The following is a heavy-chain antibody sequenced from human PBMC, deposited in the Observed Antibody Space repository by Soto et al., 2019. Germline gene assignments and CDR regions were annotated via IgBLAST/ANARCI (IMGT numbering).Heavy chain of an antibody. CDR3: ARDRGSYFRWFDP. Sequence: GESLKISCKGSGYSFTSYWISWVRQMPGKGLEWMGRIDPSDSYTNYSPSFQGHVTISADKSISTAYLQWSSLKASDTAMYYCARDRGSYFRWFDPWGQGTLVTVSS. CDR2: IDPSDSYT. V-gene: IGHV5-10-1*01. J-gene: IGHJ5*02. D-gene: IGHD1-26*01. CDR1: GYSFTSYW.